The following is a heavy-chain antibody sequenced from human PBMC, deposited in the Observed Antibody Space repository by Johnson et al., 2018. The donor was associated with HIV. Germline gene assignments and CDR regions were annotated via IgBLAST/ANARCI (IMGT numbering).Heavy chain of an antibody. CDR1: GFTFGDYA. Sequence: QMQLVESGGGLVQPGRSLRLSCTTSGFTFGDYAISWFRLAPGKGLEWVAVISYDGSNKYYADSVKGRFTISRDNSKNTLYLQMNSLRAEDTAVYYCTTDPHTGGRRTDIWGQGTMVTVSS. CDR2: ISYDGSNK. J-gene: IGHJ3*02. V-gene: IGHV3-30*14. CDR3: TTDPHTGGRRTDI. D-gene: IGHD3-16*01.